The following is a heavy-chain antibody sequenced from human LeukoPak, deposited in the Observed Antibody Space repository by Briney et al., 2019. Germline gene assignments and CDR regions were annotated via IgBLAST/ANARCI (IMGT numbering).Heavy chain of an antibody. CDR2: ISAYNGNT. V-gene: IGHV1-18*04. CDR1: GYTFAGYY. J-gene: IGHJ4*02. D-gene: IGHD2-2*01. Sequence: ASVKVSCRASGYTFAGYYMHWVRQAPGQGLEWMGCISAYNGNTNYAQKLQGRVTMTTDTSTSTAYKELRSLRSDDTAVYYCAREMRAYILVVQAALGYWGQGTLVTVSS. CDR3: AREMRAYILVVQAALGY.